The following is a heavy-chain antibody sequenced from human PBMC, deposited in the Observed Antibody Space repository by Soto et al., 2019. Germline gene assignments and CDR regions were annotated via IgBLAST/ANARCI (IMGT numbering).Heavy chain of an antibody. CDR3: AKEVRQWLSRGDY. V-gene: IGHV3-30*18. J-gene: IGHJ4*02. CDR2: ISYDGSNK. CDR1: GFTFSSYG. Sequence: QVQLVESGGGVVQPGRSLRLSCAASGFTFSSYGMHWVRQAPGKGLEWVAVISYDGSNKYYADSVKGRFTISRDNSKNTLYLQMNSLRAEDTAGYYCAKEVRQWLSRGDYWGQGTLVTVSS. D-gene: IGHD6-19*01.